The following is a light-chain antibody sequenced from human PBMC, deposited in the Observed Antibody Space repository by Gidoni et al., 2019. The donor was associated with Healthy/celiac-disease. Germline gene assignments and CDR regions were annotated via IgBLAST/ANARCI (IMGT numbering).Light chain of an antibody. J-gene: IGKJ4*01. CDR2: DAS. CDR3: QQYSSYALT. CDR1: QSISSW. V-gene: IGKV1-5*01. Sequence: GDRVTITCRASQSISSWLAWYQQKPGKAPKLLIYDASSLESGVPSRISGSGSGTEFTLTISSLQPDDFATYYCQQYSSYALTFGGXTKVEIK.